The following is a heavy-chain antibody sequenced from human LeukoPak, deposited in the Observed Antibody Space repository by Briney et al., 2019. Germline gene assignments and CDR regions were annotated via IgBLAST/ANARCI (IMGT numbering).Heavy chain of an antibody. V-gene: IGHV3-21*01. Sequence: GSLRLSCAASGFTFSSYSMNWVRQAPGKGLEWVSSISSSSSCIYYADSVKGRFTISRDNAKNSLYLQMNSLRAEDTAVYYCARGPAYYYDSSGYYLDHWGQGTLVTVSS. CDR2: ISSSSSCI. J-gene: IGHJ5*02. D-gene: IGHD3-22*01. CDR3: ARGPAYYYDSSGYYLDH. CDR1: GFTFSSYS.